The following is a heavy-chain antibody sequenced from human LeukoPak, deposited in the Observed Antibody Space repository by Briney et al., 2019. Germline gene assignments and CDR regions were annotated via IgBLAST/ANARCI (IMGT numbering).Heavy chain of an antibody. Sequence: GGSLRLSCAASGFTFSSYAMHWVRQAPGKGLEWVAVISYDGSNKYYADSVKGRFTISRDNSKNTLYLQMNSLRAEDTAVYYCARVGDFWSGYSYYFDYWGQGTLVTVSS. V-gene: IGHV3-30-3*01. CDR2: ISYDGSNK. CDR1: GFTFSSYA. D-gene: IGHD3-3*01. CDR3: ARVGDFWSGYSYYFDY. J-gene: IGHJ4*02.